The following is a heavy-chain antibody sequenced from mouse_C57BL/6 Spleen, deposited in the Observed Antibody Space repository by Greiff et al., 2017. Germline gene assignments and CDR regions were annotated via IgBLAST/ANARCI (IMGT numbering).Heavy chain of an antibody. CDR1: GFTFSSYA. D-gene: IGHD1-3*01. CDR2: ISDGGSYT. Sequence: GQGVESGGGLVKPGGSLKLSCAASGFTFSSYAMSWVRQTPEKRLEWVATISDGGSYTYYPDNVKGRFTISRDNAKNNLYLQMSHLKSEDTAMYYCARDNYLYAMDYWGQGTSVTVSS. CDR3: ARDNYLYAMDY. V-gene: IGHV5-4*01. J-gene: IGHJ4*01.